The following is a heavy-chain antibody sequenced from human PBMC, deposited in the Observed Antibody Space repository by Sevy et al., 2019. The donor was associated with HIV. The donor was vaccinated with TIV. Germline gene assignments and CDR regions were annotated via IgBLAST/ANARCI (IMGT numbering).Heavy chain of an antibody. J-gene: IGHJ3*02. CDR3: ASPTVVTPAGAFDI. V-gene: IGHV4-59*01. CDR1: GGSISSYY. Sequence: SETLSLTCTVSGGSISSYYWSWIRQPPGKGLEWIGYIYYSGITNYNPSLKSRVTISVDTSKNQFSLKLSSVTAADTAVYYCASPTVVTPAGAFDIWGQGTMVTVSS. D-gene: IGHD4-17*01. CDR2: IYYSGIT.